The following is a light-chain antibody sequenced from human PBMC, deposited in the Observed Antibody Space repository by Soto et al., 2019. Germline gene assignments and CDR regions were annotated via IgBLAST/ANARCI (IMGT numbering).Light chain of an antibody. J-gene: IGLJ1*01. V-gene: IGLV2-14*01. CDR2: GVT. Sequence: QSVLTQPASVSGSPGQSITISCTGTSSEVSGYGSVCRYTQQQGKGTNGMIYGVTHWPSGVSDRFSGSESGNTASLTIFGLQAEDEADYYCSSFRSSITYVFGTGTKVTVL. CDR3: SSFRSSITYV. CDR1: SSEVSGYGS.